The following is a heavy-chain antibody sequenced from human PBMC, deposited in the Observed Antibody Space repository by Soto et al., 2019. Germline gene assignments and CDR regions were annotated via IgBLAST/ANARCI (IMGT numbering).Heavy chain of an antibody. CDR1: GGSFSGYY. Sequence: PSETLSLTCAVYGGSFSGYYWSWIRQPPGKGLEWIGEINHSGSTNYNPSLKSRVTISVDTSKNQFSLKLSSVTAADTAVYYCARGEEWELVRWFDPWGQGTLVTVSS. J-gene: IGHJ5*02. CDR3: ARGEEWELVRWFDP. D-gene: IGHD1-26*01. CDR2: INHSGST. V-gene: IGHV4-34*01.